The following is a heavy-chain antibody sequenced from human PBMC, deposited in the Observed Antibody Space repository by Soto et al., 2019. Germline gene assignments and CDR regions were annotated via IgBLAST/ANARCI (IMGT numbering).Heavy chain of an antibody. D-gene: IGHD6-19*01. Sequence: PSETLSLTCAVYGGSFSGYYWSWVRQTPGKGLGWIGEIYHSESTNYNPSLKSRVTMSVDKSKNQFSLKLSSVTAADTAVYYCARDQSSGSAFDIWGQGTMVTVSS. J-gene: IGHJ3*02. CDR1: GGSFSGYY. CDR3: ARDQSSGSAFDI. CDR2: IYHSEST. V-gene: IGHV4-34*01.